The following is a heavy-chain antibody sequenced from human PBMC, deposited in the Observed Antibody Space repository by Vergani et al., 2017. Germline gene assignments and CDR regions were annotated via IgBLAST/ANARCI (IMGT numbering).Heavy chain of an antibody. V-gene: IGHV1-69*02. J-gene: IGHJ4*02. CDR2: IIPILGIA. CDR1: GGTFSSYT. D-gene: IGHD3-22*01. CDR3: ARARLWDYYDSSGYYWYYFDY. Sequence: QVQLVQSGAEVKKPGSSVKVSCKASGGTFSSYTISWVRQAPGQGLEWMGRIIPILGIANYAQKFQGRVTITADKSTSTAYMELSSLRSEDTAVYYCARARLWDYYDSSGYYWYYFDYWGQGTLVTVSS.